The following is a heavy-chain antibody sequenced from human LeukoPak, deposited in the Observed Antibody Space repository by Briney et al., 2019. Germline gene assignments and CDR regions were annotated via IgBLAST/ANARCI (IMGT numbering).Heavy chain of an antibody. Sequence: GASVTVSCKASGYTFTGYYMHWVRQAPGQGLEWMGWINPNNGDTNFAQKFQGRGAMTRDTSMNTVYMELSSLRSDDTAVYYCARRGYEFSDLDNWGQGTLVTVSS. J-gene: IGHJ4*02. CDR3: ARRGYEFSDLDN. CDR2: INPNNGDT. D-gene: IGHD3/OR15-3a*01. V-gene: IGHV1-2*02. CDR1: GYTFTGYY.